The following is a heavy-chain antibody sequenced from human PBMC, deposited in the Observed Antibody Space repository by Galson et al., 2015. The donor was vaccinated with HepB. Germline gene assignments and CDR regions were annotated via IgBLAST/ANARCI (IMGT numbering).Heavy chain of an antibody. CDR1: GFTFSTYS. Sequence: SLRLSCAASGFTFSTYSMNWVRQAPGKGLEWVSSISSSSSYIYYADSVKGRFTISRDNAKNSLYLQMNSLRAEDTAVYYCARDLRRPRDTWIQLWVLYGGDVWGQGTTVTVSS. CDR2: ISSSSSYI. CDR3: ARDLRRPRDTWIQLWVLYGGDV. D-gene: IGHD5-18*01. J-gene: IGHJ6*02. V-gene: IGHV3-21*01.